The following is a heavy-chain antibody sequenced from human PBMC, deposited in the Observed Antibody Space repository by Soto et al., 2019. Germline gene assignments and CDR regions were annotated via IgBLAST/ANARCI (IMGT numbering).Heavy chain of an antibody. CDR2: ISYDGSNK. V-gene: IGHV3-30*18. D-gene: IGHD6-13*01. CDR3: AKEGSSSWYVAYHFDY. CDR1: GFTFSSYG. J-gene: IGHJ4*02. Sequence: GGSLRLSCAASGFTFSSYGMHWVRQAPGKGLEWVAVISYDGSNKYYADSVKGRFTISRDNSKNTLYLQMNSLRAEDTAVYYCAKEGSSSWYVAYHFDYWGQGTLVTVSS.